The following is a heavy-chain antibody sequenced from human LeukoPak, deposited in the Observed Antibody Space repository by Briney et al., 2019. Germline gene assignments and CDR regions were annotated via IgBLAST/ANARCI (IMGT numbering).Heavy chain of an antibody. V-gene: IGHV3-21*01. CDR2: ISSSSYI. J-gene: IGHJ4*02. Sequence: KTGGSLRLSCAASGFTFSSYSMNWVRQAPGKGLEWVSSISSSSYIYYADSVKGRFTISRDNAKNSLYLQMDSLRAEDTAVYYCARYSGSYNFDYWGQGTLVTVSS. D-gene: IGHD1-26*01. CDR3: ARYSGSYNFDY. CDR1: GFTFSSYS.